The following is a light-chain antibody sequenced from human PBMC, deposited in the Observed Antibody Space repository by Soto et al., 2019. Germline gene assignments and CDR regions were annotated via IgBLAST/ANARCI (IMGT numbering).Light chain of an antibody. Sequence: EIVITQSPSTLSLSPFERSTLSCRASQSVSSNLAWYQQKPGQAPRLLIYGASTRATGIPARFSGSGSGTEFTLTISSLQSEDFAVYYCQQYYYLPWTFGQGTKVDI. CDR3: QQYYYLPWT. CDR2: GAS. V-gene: IGKV3-15*01. CDR1: QSVSSN. J-gene: IGKJ1*01.